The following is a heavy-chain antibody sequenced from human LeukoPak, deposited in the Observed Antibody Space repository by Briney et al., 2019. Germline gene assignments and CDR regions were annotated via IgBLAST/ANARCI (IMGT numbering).Heavy chain of an antibody. D-gene: IGHD2-2*02. CDR3: ARQGGGYCSSTRCYSAFDI. CDR1: GYSISSGYY. Sequence: SETLSLTCTVSGYSISSGYYWDWIRQPPGKGLEWIANIYHSGGTYYNPSLTSRVTISVDTSKNQFSLKLSSVTAADTAVYYCARQGGGYCSSTRCYSAFDIWGQGTMVTVSS. CDR2: IYHSGGT. J-gene: IGHJ3*02. V-gene: IGHV4-38-2*02.